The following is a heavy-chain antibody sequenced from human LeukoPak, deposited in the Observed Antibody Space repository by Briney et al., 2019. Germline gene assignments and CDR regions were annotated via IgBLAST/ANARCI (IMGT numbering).Heavy chain of an antibody. CDR2: ISSSSSYI. D-gene: IGHD6-19*01. Sequence: GGSLRLSCAASGFTFSSYSVNWVRQAPGKGLEWVSSISSSSSYIYYADSVKGRFTISRDNAKNSLYLQMNSLRAGDTAVYYCARARGYSSGLTIDYWGQGTLVTVSS. CDR1: GFTFSSYS. CDR3: ARARGYSSGLTIDY. J-gene: IGHJ4*02. V-gene: IGHV3-21*01.